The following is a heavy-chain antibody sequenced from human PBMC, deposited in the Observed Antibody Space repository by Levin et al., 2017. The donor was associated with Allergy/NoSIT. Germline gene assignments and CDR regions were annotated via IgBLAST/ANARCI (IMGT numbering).Heavy chain of an antibody. Sequence: GGSLRLSCAASGFTFSSYGMHWVRQAPGKGLEWVAVISYDGSNKYYADSVKGRFTISRDNSKNTLYLQMNSLRAEDTAVYYCAKLGYCSGGRCYQNPFDYWGQGTLVTVSS. CDR1: GFTFSSYG. V-gene: IGHV3-30*18. D-gene: IGHD2-15*01. J-gene: IGHJ4*02. CDR2: ISYDGSNK. CDR3: AKLGYCSGGRCYQNPFDY.